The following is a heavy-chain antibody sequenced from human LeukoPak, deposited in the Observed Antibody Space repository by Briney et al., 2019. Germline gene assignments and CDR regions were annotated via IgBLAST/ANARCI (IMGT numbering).Heavy chain of an antibody. CDR3: ARVPNPMVRGWYYGMDV. CDR1: GFTFSSYA. Sequence: GGSLRLSCAASGFTFSSYAMHWVRQAPGKGLEWVAVISYDGSNKYYADSVKGRFTISRDNSKNTLYLQMNSLRAVDTAVYYCARVPNPMVRGWYYGMDVWGQGTTVTVSS. CDR2: ISYDGSNK. D-gene: IGHD3-10*01. J-gene: IGHJ6*02. V-gene: IGHV3-30-3*01.